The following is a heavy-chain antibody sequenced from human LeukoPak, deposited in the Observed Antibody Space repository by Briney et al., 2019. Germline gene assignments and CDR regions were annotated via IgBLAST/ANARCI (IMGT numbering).Heavy chain of an antibody. CDR1: GFTFSNYA. CDR2: ISYDGSNK. D-gene: IGHD3-10*01. Sequence: GGSLRLSCAVSGFTFSNYATHWVRQAPGKGLEWVAVISYDGSNKYYADSLKGRFTISRDNSKNTLYLQMNSLRAEDTAVYFCARDPLLSHQRGYFDSWGQGTLVTVSS. CDR3: ARDPLLSHQRGYFDS. J-gene: IGHJ4*02. V-gene: IGHV3-30-3*01.